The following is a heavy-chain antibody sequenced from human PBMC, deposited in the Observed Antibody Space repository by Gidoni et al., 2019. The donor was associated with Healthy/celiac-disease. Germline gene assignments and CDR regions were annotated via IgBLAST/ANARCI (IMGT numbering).Heavy chain of an antibody. J-gene: IGHJ4*02. D-gene: IGHD3-10*01. CDR3: ARPSGLSGSYFY. Sequence: QLQLQESGPGLVKPSETLSLTCTVSGGSISSSSYYWGWIRQPPGKGLEWIGSIYYSGSTYYNPSLKSRVTISVDTSKNQFSLKLSSVTAADTAVYYCARPSGLSGSYFYWGQGTLVTVSS. V-gene: IGHV4-39*01. CDR2: IYYSGST. CDR1: GGSISSSSYY.